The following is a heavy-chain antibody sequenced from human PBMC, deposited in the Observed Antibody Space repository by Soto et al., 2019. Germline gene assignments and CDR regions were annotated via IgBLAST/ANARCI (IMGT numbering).Heavy chain of an antibody. CDR2: IYYSGST. V-gene: IGHV4-31*03. J-gene: IGHJ6*03. Sequence: SETLSLTCTVSGGSISSGGYYWSWIRQHPGKGLEWIGYIYYSGSTYYNPSLKSRVTISVDTSKNQFSLKLSSVTAADTAVYYCARGWRYYYYTDFCGKGTTVTVSS. CDR1: GGSISSGGYY. CDR3: ARGWRYYYYTDF.